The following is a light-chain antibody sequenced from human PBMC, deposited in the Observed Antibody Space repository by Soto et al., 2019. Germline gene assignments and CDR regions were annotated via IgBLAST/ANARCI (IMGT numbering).Light chain of an antibody. CDR1: QSVSSY. Sequence: EIVLTQSPGTLSLSPGERATLSCRASQSVSSYLDWYQQKPGQAPRLLIYDASNRSTGIPARFSGSGSGTDFTLTISSLEPEDFAVYYCQQRSNWPRTFGQGTKVDIK. V-gene: IGKV3-11*01. J-gene: IGKJ1*01. CDR3: QQRSNWPRT. CDR2: DAS.